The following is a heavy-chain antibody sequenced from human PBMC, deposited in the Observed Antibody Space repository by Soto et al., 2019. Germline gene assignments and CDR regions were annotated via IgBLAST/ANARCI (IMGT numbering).Heavy chain of an antibody. D-gene: IGHD4-17*01. Sequence: PGGSLRLSCAASGFTFSSYEMNWVRQAPGKGLEWVSYISSSGSTIYYADSVKGRFTISRDNAKNSLYLQMNSLRAEDTAVYYCARANDYGEPHTKSPFDYWGQGTLVTVSS. J-gene: IGHJ4*02. CDR3: ARANDYGEPHTKSPFDY. CDR2: ISSSGSTI. CDR1: GFTFSSYE. V-gene: IGHV3-48*03.